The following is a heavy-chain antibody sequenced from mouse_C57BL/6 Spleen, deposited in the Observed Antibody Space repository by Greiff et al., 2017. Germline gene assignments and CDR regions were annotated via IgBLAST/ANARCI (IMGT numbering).Heavy chain of an antibody. CDR2: INPNYGTT. CDR1: GYSFPDYH. Sequence: EVQLQQSGPELVKPGASVKISCKASGYSFPDYHMNWVTQSNGKSRVWIGVINPNYGTTSYKQTFKGKATLTVDQASSTAYMQLNSLSSEDSAVYYCAIRGYGNYVGYFDYWGQGTTLTVSS. CDR3: AIRGYGNYVGYFDY. D-gene: IGHD2-10*02. V-gene: IGHV1-39*01. J-gene: IGHJ2*01.